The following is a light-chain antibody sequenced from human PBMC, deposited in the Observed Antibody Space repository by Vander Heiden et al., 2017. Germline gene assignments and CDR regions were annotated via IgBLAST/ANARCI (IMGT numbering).Light chain of an antibody. CDR3: QQSYSTPWT. CDR2: AAC. J-gene: IGKJ1*01. Sequence: IQMTQPPSSLPASVGDRVTITCRASQSISSYLTWYQQRPGKAPKLLIYAACRVQSGVPSRFSGSGSGTDFTLTISLLHPEDFATYYCQQSYSTPWTFGQGTKVEIK. V-gene: IGKV1-39*01. CDR1: QSISSY.